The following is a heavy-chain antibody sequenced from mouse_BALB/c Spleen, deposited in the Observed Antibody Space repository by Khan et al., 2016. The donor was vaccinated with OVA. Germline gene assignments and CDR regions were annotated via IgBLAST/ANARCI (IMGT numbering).Heavy chain of an antibody. J-gene: IGHJ1*01. Sequence: QIQLVQSGPELKKPGETVKISCKASDYTFTNYGMNWVKQAPGKNLKWMGWINTYTGEPTFADDFKGRFAFSLETSASTAYLQINNLKNEDTATXFYARKNYSYDRYFDVWGAGTTVTVSS. CDR2: INTYTGEP. D-gene: IGHD2-12*01. V-gene: IGHV9-3-1*01. CDR1: DYTFTNYG. CDR3: ARKNYSYDRYFDV.